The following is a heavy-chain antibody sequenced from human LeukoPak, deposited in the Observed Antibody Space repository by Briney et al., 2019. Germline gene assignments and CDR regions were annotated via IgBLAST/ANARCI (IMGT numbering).Heavy chain of an antibody. CDR2: IRYDGSNK. V-gene: IGHV3-30*02. J-gene: IGHJ1*01. CDR3: AKGHPPDYRGAAAGTRYFQH. CDR1: GFTFSSYG. Sequence: AGGSLRLSCAASGFTFSSYGMHWVRQAPGKGLKWVAFIRYDGSNKYYADSVKGRFTISRDNSKNTLYLQMNSLRAEDTAVYYCAKGHPPDYRGAAAGTRYFQHWGQGTLVTVSS. D-gene: IGHD6-13*01.